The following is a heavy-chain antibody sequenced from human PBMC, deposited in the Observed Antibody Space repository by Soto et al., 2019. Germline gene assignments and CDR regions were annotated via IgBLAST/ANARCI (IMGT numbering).Heavy chain of an antibody. CDR2: INYGGST. D-gene: IGHD3-9*01. CDR3: ARYFDWPSGFDI. CDR1: GVSIPGYY. J-gene: IGHJ3*02. V-gene: IGHV4-59*01. Sequence: SETLSLTCAVSGVSIPGYYWSWIRQPTGKRMEWIRYINYGGSTNYNPSLKRKITISDDTSKKQFSLNLVSVTAADTAVYYCARYFDWPSGFDIWGRGTMVT.